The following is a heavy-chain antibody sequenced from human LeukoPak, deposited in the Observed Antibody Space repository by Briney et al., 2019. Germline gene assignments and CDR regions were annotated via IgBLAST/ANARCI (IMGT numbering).Heavy chain of an antibody. CDR2: IKNKTDGGTT. V-gene: IGHV3-15*01. CDR3: TTDPTTWESSVH. CDR1: RFTFSNAW. D-gene: IGHD3-22*01. J-gene: IGHJ4*02. Sequence: GGSLRLSCAASRFTFSNAWMSWVRQAPGKGLEWVGRIKNKTDGGTTDYAAPVKGRFTISRDDSKNTLYLQMNSLKTEDTAVYYCTTDPTTWESSVHWGQGTLVTVSS.